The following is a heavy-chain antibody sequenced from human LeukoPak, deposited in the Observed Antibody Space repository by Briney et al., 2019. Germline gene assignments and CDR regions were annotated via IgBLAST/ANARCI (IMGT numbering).Heavy chain of an antibody. CDR2: IYYSGST. D-gene: IGHD1-26*01. CDR1: GGSISSSSYY. J-gene: IGHJ4*02. CDR3: ARTQTVGSKWEPIPYYFDY. Sequence: PSETLSLTCTVSGGSISSSSYYWGWIRQPPGKGLEWIGSIYYSGSTYYNPSLKSRVTISVDTSKNQFSLKLSSVTAADTALYYCARTQTVGSKWEPIPYYFDYWGQGTLVTVSS. V-gene: IGHV4-39*01.